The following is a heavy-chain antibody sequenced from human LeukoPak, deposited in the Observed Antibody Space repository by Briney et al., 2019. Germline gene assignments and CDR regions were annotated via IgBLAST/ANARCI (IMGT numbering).Heavy chain of an antibody. V-gene: IGHV3-33*01. CDR3: ARDRAVATIYDY. CDR1: GFTFSSYG. D-gene: IGHD5-12*01. CDR2: IWYDGSNK. J-gene: IGHJ4*02. Sequence: PGGSLRLSCAASGFTFSSYGMHWVRQAPGKGLEWVAVIWYDGSNKYYADSVKGRFTISRDNSKNTLYLQMNRLRAEDTAVYYCARDRAVATIYDYWGQGTLVTVSS.